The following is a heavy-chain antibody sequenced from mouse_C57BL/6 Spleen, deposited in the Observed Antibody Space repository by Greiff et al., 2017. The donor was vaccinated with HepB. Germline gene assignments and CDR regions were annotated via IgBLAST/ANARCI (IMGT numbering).Heavy chain of an antibody. Sequence: EVKLMESGGGLVQPGGSLKLSCAASGFTFSDYYMYWVRQTPEKRLEWVAYISNGGGSTYYPDTVKGRFTISRDNAKNTLYLQMSRLKSEDTAMYYCARGRQLRPFDYWGQGTTLTVSS. V-gene: IGHV5-12*01. D-gene: IGHD3-2*02. CDR1: GFTFSDYY. CDR3: ARGRQLRPFDY. J-gene: IGHJ2*01. CDR2: ISNGGGST.